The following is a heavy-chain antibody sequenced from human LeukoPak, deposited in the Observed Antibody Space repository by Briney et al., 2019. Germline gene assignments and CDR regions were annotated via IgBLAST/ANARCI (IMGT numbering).Heavy chain of an antibody. CDR3: AKDYYGSGTHFDY. V-gene: IGHV3-30*02. J-gene: IGHJ4*02. Sequence: PGGSLRLSCAASGFSFINYGMRWVRQAPGKGLEWVAFMRFEGSNKYYADSVKGRFTISRDNSNNTLYLQMNSLRAEDTAVYYCAKDYYGSGTHFDYWGQGTLVTVSS. CDR2: MRFEGSNK. D-gene: IGHD3-10*01. CDR1: GFSFINYG.